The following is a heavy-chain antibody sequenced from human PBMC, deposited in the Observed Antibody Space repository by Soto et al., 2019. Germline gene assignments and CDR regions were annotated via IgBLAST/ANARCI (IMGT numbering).Heavy chain of an antibody. J-gene: IGHJ4*02. Sequence: EVQLLESGGGLVQPGGSLRLSCAASGFTFSSYAMSWVRQAPGKGLEWVSAISGSGGSTYYADSVKGRFTISRDNSKNTLYLQMNSLRAEDTAVYYCAKDTHTAMAKVYYFDYWGQGTLVTVSS. D-gene: IGHD5-18*01. CDR1: GFTFSSYA. CDR2: ISGSGGST. CDR3: AKDTHTAMAKVYYFDY. V-gene: IGHV3-23*01.